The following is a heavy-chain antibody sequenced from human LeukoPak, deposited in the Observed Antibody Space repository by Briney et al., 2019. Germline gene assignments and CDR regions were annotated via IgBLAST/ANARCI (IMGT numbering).Heavy chain of an antibody. CDR1: GGSISSSSYY. V-gene: IGHV4-39*01. CDR2: IYYSGST. D-gene: IGHD3-10*01. J-gene: IGHJ5*02. CDR3: ARHLQYYYGSVYP. Sequence: NPSETLSLTCTVSGGSISSSSYYWGWIRQPPGKGLEWIGSIYYSGSTYYNPSLKSRVTISVDTSKNQFSLKLNSVTAADTAVYYCARHLQYYYGSVYPWGQGTLVTVSS.